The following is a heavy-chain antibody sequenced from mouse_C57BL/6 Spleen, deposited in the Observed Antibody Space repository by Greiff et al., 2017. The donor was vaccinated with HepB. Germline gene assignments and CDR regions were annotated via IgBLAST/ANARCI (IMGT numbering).Heavy chain of an antibody. J-gene: IGHJ2*01. CDR1: GYSITSGYY. CDR3: ARELGDY. CDR2: ISYDGSN. Sequence: EVQLVESGPGLVKPSQSLSLTCSVTGYSITSGYYWNWIRQFPGNKLEWMGYISYDGSNNYNPSLKNRISITRDTSKNQFFLKLNSVTTEDTATYYCARELGDYWGQGTTLTVSS. V-gene: IGHV3-6*01. D-gene: IGHD4-1*01.